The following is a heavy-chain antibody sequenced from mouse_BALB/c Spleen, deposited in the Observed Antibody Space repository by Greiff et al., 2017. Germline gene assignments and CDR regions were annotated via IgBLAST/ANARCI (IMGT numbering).Heavy chain of an antibody. CDR1: GFTFSSFG. V-gene: IGHV5-17*02. D-gene: IGHD5-1*01. CDR2: ISSGSSTI. J-gene: IGHJ1*01. Sequence: EVQGVESGGGLVQPGGSRKLSCAASGFTFSSFGMHWVRQAPEKGLEWVAYISSGSSTIYYADTVKGRFTISRDNPKNTLFLQMTSLRSEDTAMYYCARSWNEYDWYFDVWGAGTTVTVSS. CDR3: ARSWNEYDWYFDV.